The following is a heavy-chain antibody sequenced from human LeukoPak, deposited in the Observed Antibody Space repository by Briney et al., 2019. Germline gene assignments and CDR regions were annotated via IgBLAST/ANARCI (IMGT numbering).Heavy chain of an antibody. CDR1: GGSISSYY. CDR2: IYYSGST. V-gene: IGHV4-59*01. J-gene: IGHJ4*02. CDR3: ARGNPGYRIDY. D-gene: IGHD6-13*01. Sequence: SETLSLTCTVSGGSISSYYWSWIRQPLGKGLEWIGYIYYSGSTNYNPSLKSRVTISVDTSKNQFSLKLSSVTAADTAVYYCARGNPGYRIDYWGQGTLVTVSS.